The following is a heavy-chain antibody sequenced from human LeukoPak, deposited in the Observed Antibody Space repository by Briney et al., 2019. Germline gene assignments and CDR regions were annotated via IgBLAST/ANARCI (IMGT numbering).Heavy chain of an antibody. CDR1: GYTFTGYY. J-gene: IGHJ3*02. D-gene: IGHD6-19*01. Sequence: ASVKVSCKASGYTFTGYYMHWVRQAPGQGLEWMGWINPNSGGTNYAQKFQGRVTMTRDTSKNQFSLKLSSATAADTAVYYCARHRSEGWLHAFDIWGQGTMVTVSS. CDR3: ARHRSEGWLHAFDI. CDR2: INPNSGGT. V-gene: IGHV1-2*02.